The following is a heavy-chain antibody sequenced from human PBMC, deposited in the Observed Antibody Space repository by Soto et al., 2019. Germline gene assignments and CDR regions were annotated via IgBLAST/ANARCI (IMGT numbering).Heavy chain of an antibody. CDR3: ARGSLTIDY. CDR2: IFPSGNT. Sequence: SETLSLTCTVSRGSISNYYWSWIRQPAGKGLEWIGRIFPSGNTNYNPSLESRVTMSVDTSKNQFSLKLSSVTAADTAVYYCARGSLTIDYWGQGTLVTVSS. V-gene: IGHV4-4*07. J-gene: IGHJ4*02. CDR1: RGSISNYY.